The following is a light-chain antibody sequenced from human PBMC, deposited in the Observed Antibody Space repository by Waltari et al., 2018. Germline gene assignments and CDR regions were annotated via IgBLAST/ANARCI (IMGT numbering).Light chain of an antibody. V-gene: IGLV1-47*01. Sequence: QSVLTQPPSASGTPGQRLTISSYGSSSNIGSNYVYWYQQLPGTAPKLLIYTNNHRPTGVPDRFSGSKSGTSASLAITGLRSEDEADYYCAAWDDSLRVVFGGGTKLTVL. CDR1: SSNIGSNY. CDR2: TNN. J-gene: IGLJ2*01. CDR3: AAWDDSLRVV.